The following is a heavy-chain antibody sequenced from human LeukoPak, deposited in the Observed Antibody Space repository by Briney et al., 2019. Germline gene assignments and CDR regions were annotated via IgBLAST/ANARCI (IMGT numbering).Heavy chain of an antibody. CDR2: INPSGGST. V-gene: IGHV1-46*01. CDR3: ARDLLSMVRGVGPFGY. D-gene: IGHD3-10*01. J-gene: IGHJ4*02. CDR1: GYTFTSYY. Sequence: GASVKVSCKASGYTFTSYYMHWVRQAPGQGLEWMGIINPSGGSTSYAQKFQGRVTMTRDTSASTAYMELSSLRSEDMAVYYCARDLLSMVRGVGPFGYWGQGTLVTVSS.